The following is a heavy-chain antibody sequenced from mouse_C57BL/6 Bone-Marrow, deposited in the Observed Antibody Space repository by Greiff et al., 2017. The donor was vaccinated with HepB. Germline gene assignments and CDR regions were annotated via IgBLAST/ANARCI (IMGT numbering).Heavy chain of an antibody. CDR2: IDPEDGET. D-gene: IGHD2-3*01. CDR1: GFNIKDYY. V-gene: IGHV14-2*01. Sequence: DVHLVESGAELVKPGASVKLSCTASGFNIKDYYMHWVKQRTEQGLEWIGRIDPEDGETKYAPKFQGKATITADTSSNTAYLQLSSLTSEDTAVYYCARPDGYYEYYFDYWGQGTTLTVSS. CDR3: ARPDGYYEYYFDY. J-gene: IGHJ2*01.